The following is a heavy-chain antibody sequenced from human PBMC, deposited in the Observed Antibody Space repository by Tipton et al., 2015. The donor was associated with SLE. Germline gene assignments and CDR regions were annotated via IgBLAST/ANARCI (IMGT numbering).Heavy chain of an antibody. D-gene: IGHD5-12*01. Sequence: TLSLTCNVSVYSISSSHWWGWIRQPPGKGLEWIGEIHHSGSTNSNPSLKSRVTISVDTSTNRLSLQLSSVTAADTALYYCARLISAYDCNFDYWGQGTLVTVTS. CDR2: IHHSGST. J-gene: IGHJ4*02. CDR3: ARLISAYDCNFDY. CDR1: VYSISSSHW. V-gene: IGHV4-28*01.